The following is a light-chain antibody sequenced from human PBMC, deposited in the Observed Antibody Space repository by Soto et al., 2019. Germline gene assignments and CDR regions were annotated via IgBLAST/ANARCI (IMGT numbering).Light chain of an antibody. CDR1: QNVLYSSNNKNY. CDR2: WAS. J-gene: IGKJ3*01. CDR3: QQYYSTEFT. V-gene: IGKV4-1*01. Sequence: DIVMTQSPDSLAVSLGERAIINCKSSQNVLYSSNNKNYLAWYQQKPGQPPKLLIYWASTRESGVPERFSGSGSGTDFTLTISSLQAEDVAVYYCQQYYSTEFTFGPGTKVDIK.